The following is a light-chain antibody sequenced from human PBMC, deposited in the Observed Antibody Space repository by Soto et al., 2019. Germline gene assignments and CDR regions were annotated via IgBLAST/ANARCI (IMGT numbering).Light chain of an antibody. J-gene: IGKJ1*01. CDR1: QNISSY. V-gene: IGKV1-39*01. CDR2: AAS. Sequence: DIQMTQSPSSLSASVGDRVTITCRASQNISSYLNWYQQKPGKAPKLQIYAASSLQSGVPSRFSGSGSGPDFTLTISSLQPEDFATYYCQQSYSTPRTFGQGTKVEIK. CDR3: QQSYSTPRT.